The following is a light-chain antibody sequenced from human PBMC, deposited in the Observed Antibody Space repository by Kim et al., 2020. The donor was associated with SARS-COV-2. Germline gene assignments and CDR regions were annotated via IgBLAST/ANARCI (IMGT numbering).Light chain of an antibody. CDR1: SLRSYY. Sequence: GQTVRITCQGDSLRSYYASWYQQKPGQAPVLVIYGKNNRPSGIPDRFSGSSPGNTASLTITGAQAEDEADYYCNSRDSSGNHLRVVFGGGTKLTVL. CDR2: GKN. CDR3: NSRDSSGNHLRVV. J-gene: IGLJ2*01. V-gene: IGLV3-19*01.